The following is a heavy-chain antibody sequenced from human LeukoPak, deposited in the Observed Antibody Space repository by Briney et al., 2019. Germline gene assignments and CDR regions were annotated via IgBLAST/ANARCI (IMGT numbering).Heavy chain of an antibody. CDR1: ALTFSSYW. D-gene: IGHD1-26*01. CDR3: ARDRGSR. V-gene: IGHV3-7*01. J-gene: IGHJ4*02. Sequence: GGSLRLSCAASALTFSSYWMSWVRQAPGKGLEWVANINLDGSDKYYVDSVKGRFTISRDNAKNSLYLQMNILRAEDTAVYYCARDRGSRWGQGTLVTVSS. CDR2: INLDGSDK.